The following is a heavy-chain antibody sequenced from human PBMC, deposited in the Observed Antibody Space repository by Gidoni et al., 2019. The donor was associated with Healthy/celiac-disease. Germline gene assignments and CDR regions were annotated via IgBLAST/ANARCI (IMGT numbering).Heavy chain of an antibody. CDR3: AKDVRYGDYGGAFDI. CDR1: GFTFSRYG. CDR2: IAYDGSNK. Sequence: QVQLVESGGGVVQPGTSLRLSCAASGFTFSRYGMPWVRQAPGQGLEWVAVIAYDGSNKYYADSVKGRFTISRDNSKNTLYLQMNSLRAEDTAVYYCAKDVRYGDYGGAFDIWGQGTMVTVSS. V-gene: IGHV3-30*18. J-gene: IGHJ3*02. D-gene: IGHD4-17*01.